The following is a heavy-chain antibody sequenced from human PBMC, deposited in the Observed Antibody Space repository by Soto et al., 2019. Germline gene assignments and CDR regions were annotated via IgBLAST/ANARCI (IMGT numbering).Heavy chain of an antibody. CDR3: ARVPESMVRGVITDAFDI. CDR2: IYYSGST. D-gene: IGHD3-10*01. J-gene: IGHJ3*02. CDR1: GGSISSGGYY. Sequence: QVQLQESGPGLVKPSQTLSLTCTVSGGSISSGGYYWSWIRQHPGKGLEWVGYIYYSGSTYYNPSLKSRVTISVDTSKNQFSLKLSSVTAADTAVYYCARVPESMVRGVITDAFDIWGQGTMVTVSS. V-gene: IGHV4-31*03.